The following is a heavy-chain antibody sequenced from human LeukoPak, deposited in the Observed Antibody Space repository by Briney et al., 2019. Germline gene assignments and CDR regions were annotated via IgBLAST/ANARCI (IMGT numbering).Heavy chain of an antibody. CDR3: ARNHPLRNDGWPLFDY. CDR1: GSTFGDYY. CDR2: ISNTGGTI. V-gene: IGHV3-11*01. D-gene: IGHD1-1*01. Sequence: GGSLRLSCAASGSTFGDYYMSWIRQSPGKGLEWISYISNTGGTIYYGDSMQGRFTISRDNAKYSLYLQVNSLRAEDTALYYCARNHPLRNDGWPLFDYWGQGTLVTVSS. J-gene: IGHJ4*02.